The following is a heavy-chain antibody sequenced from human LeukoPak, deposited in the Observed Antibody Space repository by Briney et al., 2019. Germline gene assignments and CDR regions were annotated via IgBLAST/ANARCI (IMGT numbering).Heavy chain of an antibody. CDR3: ARDPYSWSDSGFDY. J-gene: IGHJ4*02. CDR2: IGPNSGGT. CDR1: GYTFTGYY. V-gene: IGHV1-2*02. Sequence: ASVKVSCKASGYTFTGYYMHWVRQTPGQGLEWMGWIGPNSGGTNYAQKFQGRVTMTRDTSIITAYMELSRLRSDDTAVYYCARDPYSWSDSGFDYWGQGTLVTVSS. D-gene: IGHD1-1*01.